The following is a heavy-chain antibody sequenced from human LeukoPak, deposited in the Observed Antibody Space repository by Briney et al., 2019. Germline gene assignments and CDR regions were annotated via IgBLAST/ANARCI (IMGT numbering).Heavy chain of an antibody. CDR2: IYYSGST. CDR3: ARAEPGRGAFDI. Sequence: PSETLSLTCTVSGGSISSYYWSWIRQPPGKGLEWIGYIYYSGSTNYNPSLKSRVTISVDTSKNQFSLKLSSVTAADTAVYHCARAEPGRGAFDIWGQGTMVTVSS. CDR1: GGSISSYY. D-gene: IGHD3-10*01. J-gene: IGHJ3*02. V-gene: IGHV4-59*01.